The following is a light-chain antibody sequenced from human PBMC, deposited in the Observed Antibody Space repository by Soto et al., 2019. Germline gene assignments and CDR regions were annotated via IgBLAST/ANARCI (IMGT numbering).Light chain of an antibody. CDR1: QSVTSSH. CDR3: LLYFSPDRYT. Sequence: EIVLTQTPGTLSLSPGERATLSCRASQSVTSSHLAWYQQKPGQAPRLLIYGASTRATGIPDTFSGSGSDTDFSLTIRRLDPEDFAMYYCLLYFSPDRYTFGPGTKVQIK. V-gene: IGKV3-20*01. CDR2: GAS. J-gene: IGKJ2*01.